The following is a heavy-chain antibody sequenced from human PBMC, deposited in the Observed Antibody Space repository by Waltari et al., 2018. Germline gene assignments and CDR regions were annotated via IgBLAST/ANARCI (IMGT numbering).Heavy chain of an antibody. J-gene: IGHJ3*02. Sequence: QVQLVQSGAEVKKPGASVKVSCKAYGYTFTSYDINWVRQATGQGLEWMGWMNPNSGNTGYAQKFQGRVTMTRNTSISTAYMELSSLRSEDTAVYYCARRGLKGVVVSRAFDIWGQGTMVTVSS. CDR2: MNPNSGNT. D-gene: IGHD2-15*01. V-gene: IGHV1-8*01. CDR3: ARRGLKGVVVSRAFDI. CDR1: GYTFTSYD.